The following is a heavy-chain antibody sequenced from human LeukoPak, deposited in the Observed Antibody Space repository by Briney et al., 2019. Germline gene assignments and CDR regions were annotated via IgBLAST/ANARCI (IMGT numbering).Heavy chain of an antibody. D-gene: IGHD5-18*01. J-gene: IGHJ5*02. CDR3: ARVGYSYGINWFDP. Sequence: PSETLSLTCTVSGGSISGYYWSWIRQPPGKGLEWIGEINHSGSTNYNPSLKSRVTISVDTSKNQFSLKLSSVTAADTAVYYCARVGYSYGINWFDPWGQGTLVTVSS. V-gene: IGHV4-34*01. CDR1: GGSISGYY. CDR2: INHSGST.